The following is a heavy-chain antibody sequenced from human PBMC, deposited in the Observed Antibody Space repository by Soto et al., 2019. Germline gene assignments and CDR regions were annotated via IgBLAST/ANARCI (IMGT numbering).Heavy chain of an antibody. V-gene: IGHV1-18*01. CDR1: GYTFTNYG. Sequence: ASVKVSCKASGYTFTNYGINWVRQAPGQSLEWMGWISASNDNTNYAQKFQGRVTMTTDTSTSTAYMELRSLTSDDTAVYYCAREAFATGWFDPWGQGTLVTVSS. J-gene: IGHJ5*02. CDR2: ISASNDNT. CDR3: AREAFATGWFDP. D-gene: IGHD3-10*01.